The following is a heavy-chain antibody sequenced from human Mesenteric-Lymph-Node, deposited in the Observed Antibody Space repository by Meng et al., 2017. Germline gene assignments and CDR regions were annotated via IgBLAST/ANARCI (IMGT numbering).Heavy chain of an antibody. D-gene: IGHD4-23*01. CDR1: GYSISSGYY. V-gene: IGHV4-38-2*01. J-gene: IGHJ4*02. Sequence: SETLSLTCAVSGYSISSGYYWGWIRQPPGKGLEWIGSIYYSGSTYYNPSLKSRVTISVDTSKNQFSLKLISVTAADTAVYYCARASYGGNRYYFDYWGQGTLVTVSS. CDR2: IYYSGST. CDR3: ARASYGGNRYYFDY.